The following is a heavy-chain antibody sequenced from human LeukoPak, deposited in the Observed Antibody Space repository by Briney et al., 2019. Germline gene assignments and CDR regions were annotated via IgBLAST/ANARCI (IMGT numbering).Heavy chain of an antibody. CDR1: GYTFTSFG. V-gene: IGHV1-18*01. CDR2: ISAYNGTT. J-gene: IGHJ4*02. CDR3: ARDLSSSYYYVFDN. Sequence: ASVKVSCKASGYTFTSFGISWVRQAPGQGLEWMGWISAYNGTTISAQILQGRVTMTTDTSTSTAYMELRSLRSDDTAVYYCARDLSSSYYYVFDNWGQGTLVTVSS. D-gene: IGHD3-22*01.